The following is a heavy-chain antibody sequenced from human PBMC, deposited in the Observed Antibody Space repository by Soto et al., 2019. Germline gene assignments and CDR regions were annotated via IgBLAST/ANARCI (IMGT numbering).Heavy chain of an antibody. CDR3: ARTNYYDSSGYYQYYFDY. D-gene: IGHD3-22*01. J-gene: IGHJ4*02. CDR2: IYYSGNT. CDR1: GGSIRSGGYY. Sequence: SETLSLTCTVSGGSIRSGGYYWSWIRQHPGKGLEWIGYIYYSGNTYYNPSLKSRLTISVDTSKNQFSLKLSSVTAADTAVYYCARTNYYDSSGYYQYYFDYWGQGTLVTVS. V-gene: IGHV4-31*03.